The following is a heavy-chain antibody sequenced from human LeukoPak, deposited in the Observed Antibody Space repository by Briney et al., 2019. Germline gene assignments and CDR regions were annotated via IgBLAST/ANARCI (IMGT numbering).Heavy chain of an antibody. Sequence: GASTKVSCKASGGSFRSYGLNWVRQAPGQGLEWMGGFIPILDTAKYTQNLQGRVTITADESTSTAYMELSSLRYEDTAVYYCARGLYCSSSTSCYDYGMDVWGQGTTVTVSS. CDR1: GGSFRSYG. V-gene: IGHV1-69*13. CDR3: ARGLYCSSSTSCYDYGMDV. J-gene: IGHJ6*02. CDR2: FIPILDTA. D-gene: IGHD2-2*01.